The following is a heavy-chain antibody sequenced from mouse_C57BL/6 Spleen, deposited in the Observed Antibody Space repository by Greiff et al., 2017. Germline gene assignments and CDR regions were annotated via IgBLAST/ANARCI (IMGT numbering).Heavy chain of an antibody. J-gene: IGHJ4*01. CDR1: GYTFTSYW. Sequence: QVQLQQPGAELVMPGASVKLSCKASGYTFTSYWMHWVKQRPGQGLEWIGEIDPSNSDTNYNQKVKGKSTLTVDTSSSTAYIQLSSLTSEDSAVYYCARGPIVARYAMDYWGQGTSVTVSS. D-gene: IGHD1-1*01. CDR2: IDPSNSDT. V-gene: IGHV1-69*01. CDR3: ARGPIVARYAMDY.